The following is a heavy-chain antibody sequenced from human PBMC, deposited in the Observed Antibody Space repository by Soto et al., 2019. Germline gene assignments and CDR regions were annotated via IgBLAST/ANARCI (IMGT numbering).Heavy chain of an antibody. CDR3: TTGRITIFVVVIPADY. V-gene: IGHV3-15*01. D-gene: IGHD3-3*01. J-gene: IGHJ4*02. Sequence: DVQLVESGGGLVKPGGSLRLSCAASGFTFINAWWSWVRHHPRKGLEWVGRIKSQTDGGTKDYAALVKGRFTISSDDSKNTLHLQINSVKTEDTAVYYCTTGRITIFVVVIPADYWGQGTLVTGSS. CDR1: GFTFINAW. CDR2: IKSQTDGGTK.